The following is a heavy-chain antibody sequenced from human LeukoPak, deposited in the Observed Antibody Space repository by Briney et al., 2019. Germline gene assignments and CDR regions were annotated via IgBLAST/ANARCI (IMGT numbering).Heavy chain of an antibody. J-gene: IGHJ6*03. V-gene: IGHV4-4*07. CDR3: ARGGSGSYYPPPYYYYYYMDV. CDR2: IYTSGST. CDR1: GGSISSYY. Sequence: KPSETLSLTCTVSGGSISSYYWSWIRQPAGKGLEWIGRIYTSGSTNYNPYLKSRVTMSVDTSKNQFSLKLSSVTAADTAVYCCARGGSGSYYPPPYYYYYYMDVWGKGTTVTVSS. D-gene: IGHD3-10*01.